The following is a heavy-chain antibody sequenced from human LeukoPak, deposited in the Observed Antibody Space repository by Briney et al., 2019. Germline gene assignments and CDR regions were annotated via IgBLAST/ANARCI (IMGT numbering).Heavy chain of an antibody. V-gene: IGHV4-39*01. CDR1: GGSIGSSSYY. D-gene: IGHD3-3*01. CDR3: ARTRGLFANWFDP. Sequence: SETLSLICTVSGGSIGSSSYYWGWIRQPPGKGLEWIGSIYYSGSTYYNPSLKSRVTISVDTSKNQFSLKLSSVTAADTAVYYCARTRGLFANWFDPWGQGTLVTVSS. CDR2: IYYSGST. J-gene: IGHJ5*02.